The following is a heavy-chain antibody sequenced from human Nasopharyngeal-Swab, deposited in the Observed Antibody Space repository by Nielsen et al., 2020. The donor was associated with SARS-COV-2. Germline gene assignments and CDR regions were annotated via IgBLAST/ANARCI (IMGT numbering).Heavy chain of an antibody. J-gene: IGHJ4*02. CDR2: ISYDGSNK. D-gene: IGHD1-7*01. CDR3: ARVGRMELRAY. V-gene: IGHV3-30-3*01. CDR1: GFTLSSYA. Sequence: GGSLRLSCAASGFTLSSYAMHWVRPAPGKGLEWVAVISYDGSNKYYADSVKGRFTISRDNSKNTLYLQMNSLRAEDTAVYYCARVGRMELRAYWGQGTLVTVSS.